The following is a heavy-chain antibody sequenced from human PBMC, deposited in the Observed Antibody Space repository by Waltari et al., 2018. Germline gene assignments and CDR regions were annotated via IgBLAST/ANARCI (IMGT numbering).Heavy chain of an antibody. V-gene: IGHV7-4-1*02. CDR2: NNTNTGNP. Sequence: QVQLVQSGSELKKPGASVKVSCKASGYTFTSYAMNWVRQAPGQGLEWMGWNNTNTGNPTDAQGSTGLFVFSLDTSVSTAYLQISSLTAEDTAVYYWAREHGIAASGTVDYWGQGTLVTVSS. D-gene: IGHD6-13*01. J-gene: IGHJ4*02. CDR3: AREHGIAASGTVDY. CDR1: GYTFTSYA.